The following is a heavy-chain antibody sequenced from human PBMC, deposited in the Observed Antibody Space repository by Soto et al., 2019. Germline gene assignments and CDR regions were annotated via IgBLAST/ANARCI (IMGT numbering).Heavy chain of an antibody. CDR3: AREVYSGYETYYMDD. CDR2: IYYSGST. CDR1: GCSMSSYY. Sequence: SETLSLTCTVSGCSMSSYYWRWIRQPPGKGLEWIGYIYYSGSTNYNPSLKSRVSIPVYTTKNQYSLKLSSVTAADTAVYYLAREVYSGYETYYMDDWGKGTTVTVSS. V-gene: IGHV4-59*01. D-gene: IGHD5-12*01. J-gene: IGHJ6*03.